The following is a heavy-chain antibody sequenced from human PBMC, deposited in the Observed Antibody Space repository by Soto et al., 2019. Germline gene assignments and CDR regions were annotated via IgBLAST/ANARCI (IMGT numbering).Heavy chain of an antibody. CDR3: ARDYDSSGYYLYYYYYGMDV. CDR2: ISAYNGNT. D-gene: IGHD3-22*01. CDR1: GYTFTSYG. V-gene: IGHV1-18*04. Sequence: EASVKVSCKASGYTFTSYGISWVRQAPGRGLEWMGWISAYNGNTNYAQKLQGRVTMTTDTSTSTAYMELRSLRSDDTAVYYCARDYDSSGYYLYYYYYGMDVWGQGTTVTVSS. J-gene: IGHJ6*02.